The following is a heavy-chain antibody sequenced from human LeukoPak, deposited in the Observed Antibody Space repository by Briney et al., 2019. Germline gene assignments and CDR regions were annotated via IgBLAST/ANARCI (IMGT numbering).Heavy chain of an antibody. V-gene: IGHV4-39*01. Sequence: PSETLSLTCSVSGGSISSSSYYWGWIRQPPGKGLEWIGSIYYSGSTYYNPSLKSRVTISVDTSKNQFSLKLSSVTAADTAVYYCARHESGSGWYTGGAFDIWGQGTMVTVSS. CDR1: GGSISSSSYY. D-gene: IGHD6-19*01. CDR3: ARHESGSGWYTGGAFDI. J-gene: IGHJ3*02. CDR2: IYYSGST.